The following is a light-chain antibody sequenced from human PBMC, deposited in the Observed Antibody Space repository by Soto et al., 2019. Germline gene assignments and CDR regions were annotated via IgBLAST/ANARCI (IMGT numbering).Light chain of an antibody. CDR2: GAS. CDR1: QMVRSN. V-gene: IGKV3-15*01. Sequence: EIVMTQSPATLSVSPGESATLACGASQMVRSNLAWYQQRPGQAPRPLINGASTRATGSPARFSGSGAGTEFTLTISSLQSEDFAVYYCQQYNDWTWTLGQGTKVDIK. CDR3: QQYNDWTWT. J-gene: IGKJ1*01.